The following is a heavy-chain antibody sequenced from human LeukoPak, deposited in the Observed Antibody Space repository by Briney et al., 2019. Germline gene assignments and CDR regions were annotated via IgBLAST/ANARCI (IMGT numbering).Heavy chain of an antibody. CDR1: GSTFSSYW. Sequence: GGSLRLSCAASGSTFSSYWMNWVRQAPGKGLEWVANIKQDGSEKNYVDSVKGRFTISRDNAKNSLYLQMNSLRVEDTAVYYCARDLGFCSSTSCFPRYWGQGTLVTVSS. CDR2: IKQDGSEK. V-gene: IGHV3-7*03. CDR3: ARDLGFCSSTSCFPRY. J-gene: IGHJ4*02. D-gene: IGHD2-2*01.